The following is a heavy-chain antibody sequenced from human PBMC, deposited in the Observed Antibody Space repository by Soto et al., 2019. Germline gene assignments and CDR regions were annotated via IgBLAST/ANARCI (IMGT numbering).Heavy chain of an antibody. Sequence: QVQLQESGPGLVKPSQTLSLTCTVSGDSIDNGDYYWSWIRQPPGKGLEWIGHIYYTGITYYNPSLQSRVTISLGTSKNQFSLELSSVTAADTAVYYCTRGQRWLQFGAPGSHLGQGTLVTVSS. CDR1: GDSIDNGDYY. CDR3: TRGQRWLQFGAPGSH. V-gene: IGHV4-30-4*01. D-gene: IGHD6-19*01. CDR2: IYYTGIT. J-gene: IGHJ4*02.